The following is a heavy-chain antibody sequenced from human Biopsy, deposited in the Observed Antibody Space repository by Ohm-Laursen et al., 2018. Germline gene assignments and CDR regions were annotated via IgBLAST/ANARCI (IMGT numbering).Heavy chain of an antibody. CDR2: IYSGGDT. V-gene: IGHV3-53*01. Sequence: SLRLSCAASGFTVYNNYMTWVRQAPGKGLEWVSLIYSGGDTRYADSVKGRFTISRDNPRNTVYLQMNSLRVEDTAVYYCAKINPSSIYYNYGMDVWGQGTTVTVSS. CDR1: GFTVYNNY. CDR3: AKINPSSIYYNYGMDV. J-gene: IGHJ6*02.